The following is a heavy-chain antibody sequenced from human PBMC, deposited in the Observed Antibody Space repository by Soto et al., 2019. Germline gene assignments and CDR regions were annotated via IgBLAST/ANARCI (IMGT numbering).Heavy chain of an antibody. D-gene: IGHD1-26*01. V-gene: IGHV1-8*01. Sequence: ASVXVSFKSALYTFTIYDSNCWLQATGQGLEWMGWMNPNSGNTVYAQKFQGRVTMTRNTSISTAYMELSSLRSEDTAVYYSARAWTPEGVWWINATDYWGQGTLVTVSS. CDR1: LYTFTIYD. CDR3: ARAWTPEGVWWINATDY. J-gene: IGHJ4*02. CDR2: MNPNSGNT.